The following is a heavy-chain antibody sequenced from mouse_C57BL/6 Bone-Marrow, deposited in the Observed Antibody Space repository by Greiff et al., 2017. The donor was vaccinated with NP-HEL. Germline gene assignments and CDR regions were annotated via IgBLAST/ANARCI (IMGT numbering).Heavy chain of an antibody. V-gene: IGHV5-16*01. J-gene: IGHJ3*01. Sequence: EVKLMESEGGLVQPGSSMKLSCTASGFTFSDYYMAWVRQVPEKGLEWVANINYDGSSTYYLDSLKSRFIISRDNAKNILYLQMSSLKSEDTATYYCARGWLLLAYWGQGTLVTVSA. D-gene: IGHD2-3*01. CDR1: GFTFSDYY. CDR3: ARGWLLLAY. CDR2: INYDGSST.